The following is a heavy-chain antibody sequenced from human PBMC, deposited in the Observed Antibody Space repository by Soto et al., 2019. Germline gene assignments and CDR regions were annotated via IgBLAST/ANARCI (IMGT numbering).Heavy chain of an antibody. Sequence: EVQLVGSGGGVLRPGGSLRLSCAASGFTFDDYGMSWARQAPGKGLAWVSGVNWNGGSTGYADSVKGRFTISRDNAKNCLYLQMNGLRAGETAFYYCVRGASLNFDYWGQGTLVTVSS. V-gene: IGHV3-20*04. D-gene: IGHD1-26*01. CDR2: VNWNGGST. J-gene: IGHJ4*02. CDR3: VRGASLNFDY. CDR1: GFTFDDYG.